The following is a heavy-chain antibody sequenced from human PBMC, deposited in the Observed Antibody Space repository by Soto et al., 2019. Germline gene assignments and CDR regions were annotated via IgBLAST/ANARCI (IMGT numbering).Heavy chain of an antibody. Sequence: SVKVSCKASGGTLSSYAISGVLQSPGQGLEWMGGIIPIFGTANYAQKFQGRVTITADESTSTAYMELSSLRSEDTAVYYCAREHIAARDWFDPWGQGTLVTVSS. V-gene: IGHV1-69*13. J-gene: IGHJ5*02. CDR2: IIPIFGTA. CDR1: GGTLSSYA. D-gene: IGHD6-6*01. CDR3: AREHIAARDWFDP.